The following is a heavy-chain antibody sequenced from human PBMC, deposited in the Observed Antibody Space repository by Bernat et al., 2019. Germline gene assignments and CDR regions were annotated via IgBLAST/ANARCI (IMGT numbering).Heavy chain of an antibody. J-gene: IGHJ3*02. CDR3: ARYDFWSGPTSGDAFDI. CDR2: ISGSGGST. D-gene: IGHD3-3*01. CDR1: GFTFSSYA. V-gene: IGHV3-23*01. Sequence: EVQLLESGGGLVQPGGSLRLSCAASGFTFSSYAMSWVRQAPGKGLEWVSAISGSGGSTYYADSVKGRFTISRDNSKNTLYLQMNSLRAEDTAVYYCARYDFWSGPTSGDAFDIWGQGTMVTVSS.